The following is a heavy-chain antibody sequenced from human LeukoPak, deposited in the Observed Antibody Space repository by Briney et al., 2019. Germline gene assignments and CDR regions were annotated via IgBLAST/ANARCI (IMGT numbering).Heavy chain of an antibody. CDR1: GGTFSSYA. D-gene: IGHD1-26*01. V-gene: IGHV1-69*05. CDR2: IIPIFGTA. J-gene: IGHJ4*02. Sequence: GASVKVSCKASGGTFSSYAISWVRQAPGQGLEWMGGIIPIFGTANYAQKFQGRVTITTDESTSTAYMELSSLRSGDTAVYYCARDVVGALDYWGQGTLVTVSS. CDR3: ARDVVGALDY.